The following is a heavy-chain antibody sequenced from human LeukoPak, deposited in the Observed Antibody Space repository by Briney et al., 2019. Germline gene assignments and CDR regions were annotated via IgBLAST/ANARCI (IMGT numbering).Heavy chain of an antibody. CDR2: IYYRGTT. CDR1: GGSINSGDKY. CDR3: ARIEGNSGYGWSHFDY. D-gene: IGHD3-10*01. V-gene: IGHV4-30-4*01. J-gene: IGHJ4*02. Sequence: SQTLSLTCTVSGGSINSGDKYWSWIRQPPGKGLEWIGFIYYRGTTYYNPSLKSRVSISINTSRNQFSLTLTSVTAADTAVYYCARIEGNSGYGWSHFDYWGQGRLVTVSS.